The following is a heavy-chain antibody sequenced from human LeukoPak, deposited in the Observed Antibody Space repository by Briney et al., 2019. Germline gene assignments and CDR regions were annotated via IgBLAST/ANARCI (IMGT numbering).Heavy chain of an antibody. Sequence: HPGGSLRLSCAASGFTFSSYGVHWVRQAPGKGLEWVAVISYDGSNKYYADSVKGRFTISRDNSKNTLYLQMNSLRAEDTAVYYCAKDRKWSADYWGQGTLVTVSS. V-gene: IGHV3-30*18. CDR3: AKDRKWSADY. D-gene: IGHD2-15*01. J-gene: IGHJ4*02. CDR2: ISYDGSNK. CDR1: GFTFSSYG.